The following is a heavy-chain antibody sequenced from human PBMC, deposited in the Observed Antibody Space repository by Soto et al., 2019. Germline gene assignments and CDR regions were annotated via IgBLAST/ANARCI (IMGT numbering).Heavy chain of an antibody. CDR1: GGTFSSYA. V-gene: IGHV1-69*01. CDR3: VRGVGVVHASQLGWFDP. CDR2: IIPMFGTT. Sequence: QVQLVQSGAEVKKPGSSVKVSCKASGGTFSSYAISWMRQAPGQGLEWMGGIIPMFGTTKYAQKFQGRVTITADESTSTAYMELGSLRSEDTDIYYCVRGVGVVHASQLGWFDPWGQGTLVTVSS. J-gene: IGHJ5*02. D-gene: IGHD2-15*01.